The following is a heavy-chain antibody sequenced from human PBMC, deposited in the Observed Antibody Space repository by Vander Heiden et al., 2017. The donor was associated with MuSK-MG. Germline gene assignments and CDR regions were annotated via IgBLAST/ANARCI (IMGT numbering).Heavy chain of an antibody. J-gene: IGHJ6*03. CDR2: ITYDGNNK. Sequence: QEQLVESGGGVVQPGRSLRRSCADSGFTVSDYGMHWVRQAPGKGLEWVALITYDGNNKYYVDSVKGRFTISRDSSKNILYLQINSLRAEDTAVYFCTKGGRRWDYYYFMDVWGKGTTVTVSS. V-gene: IGHV3-30*18. CDR1: GFTVSDYG. CDR3: TKGGRRWDYYYFMDV. D-gene: IGHD4-17*01.